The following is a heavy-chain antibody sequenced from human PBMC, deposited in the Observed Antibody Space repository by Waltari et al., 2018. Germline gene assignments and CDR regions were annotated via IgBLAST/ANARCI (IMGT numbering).Heavy chain of an antibody. V-gene: IGHV4-59*01. D-gene: IGHD3-22*01. CDR1: GGSISSYY. J-gene: IGHJ5*02. CDR2: IYYSGST. CDR3: ARDSGYDSSGYRRPWFDP. Sequence: QVQLQESGPGLVKPSETLSLTCPVSGGSISSYYWSWIRQPPGKGLEWIGYIYYSGSTNYNPSLKSRVTISVDTSKNQFSLKLSSVTAADTAVYYCARDSGYDSSGYRRPWFDPWGQGTLVTVSS.